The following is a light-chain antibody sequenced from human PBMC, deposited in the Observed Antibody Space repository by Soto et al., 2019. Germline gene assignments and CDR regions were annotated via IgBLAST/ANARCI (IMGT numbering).Light chain of an antibody. V-gene: IGKV3D-15*01. CDR3: QQYNTWPLT. J-gene: IGKJ4*01. CDR2: AAS. Sequence: EILLTQSPATLSLSPGDSATLSCRASQRVSRNVAWYQQKPGQAPRLLISAASTGAAGVPARFNAAGSGTVFTLTISSLQSEDFAIYYCQQYNTWPLTFGGGTKVDIK. CDR1: QRVSRN.